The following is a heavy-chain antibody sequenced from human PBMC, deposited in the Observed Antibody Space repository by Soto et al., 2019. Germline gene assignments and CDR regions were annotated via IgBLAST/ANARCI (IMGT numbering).Heavy chain of an antibody. CDR2: IYYSGST. CDR1: GGSISSSSYY. D-gene: IGHD6-13*01. V-gene: IGHV4-39*01. J-gene: IGHJ4*01. CDR3: ATKTVAVAGLD. Sequence: SEALSLTCTVSGGSISSSSYYWGWIRQPPGKGLEWIGSIYYSGSTYCNPSLKSRATISVDTSKNQFSLKLSSVTAADTAVYYCATKTVAVAGLDWGHGTPVTVSS.